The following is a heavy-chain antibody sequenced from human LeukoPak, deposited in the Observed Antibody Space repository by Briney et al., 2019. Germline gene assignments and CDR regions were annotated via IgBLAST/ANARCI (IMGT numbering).Heavy chain of an antibody. V-gene: IGHV3-74*01. J-gene: IGHJ4*02. CDR1: GFTFSSYW. CDR2: INSDGSST. CDR3: AKRGTVTTFGHYDY. Sequence: GGSLRLSCAASGFTFSSYWMHWVRQAPGKGLVWVSRINSDGSSTSYADSVKGRFTISRDNAKNTLYLQMNSLRAEDTAIYYCAKRGTVTTFGHYDYWGQGTLVTVSS. D-gene: IGHD4-17*01.